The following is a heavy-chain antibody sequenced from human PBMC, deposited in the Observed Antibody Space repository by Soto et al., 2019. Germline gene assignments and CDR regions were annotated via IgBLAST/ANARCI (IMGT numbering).Heavy chain of an antibody. J-gene: IGHJ4*02. CDR2: IWDDGSNK. CDR3: ARLLARYFDY. Sequence: QVQLVESGGGVVQPGRSLRLSCAASGFTFSSYGMHWVRQAPGKGLEWVAVIWDDGSNKYYADSVTGRFTISRDNSKNTLYLHMNSLRAEDTAVYYCARLLARYFDYWGQGTLVTVSS. V-gene: IGHV3-33*01. CDR1: GFTFSSYG.